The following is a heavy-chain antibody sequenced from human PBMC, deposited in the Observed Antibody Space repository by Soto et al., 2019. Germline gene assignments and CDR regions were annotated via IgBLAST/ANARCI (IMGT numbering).Heavy chain of an antibody. J-gene: IGHJ4*02. CDR1: GFTFSSYA. D-gene: IGHD5-12*01. CDR3: AKDASSGYDWGSFDY. Sequence: EVQLLESWGGLVQPGGSLRLSCAASGFTFSSYAMSWVRQAPGKGLEWVSAISGSGGSTYYADSVKGRFTLSRDNSKNTLYLQMNSLRAEDTAVYYCAKDASSGYDWGSFDYWGQGTLVTVSS. V-gene: IGHV3-23*01. CDR2: ISGSGGST.